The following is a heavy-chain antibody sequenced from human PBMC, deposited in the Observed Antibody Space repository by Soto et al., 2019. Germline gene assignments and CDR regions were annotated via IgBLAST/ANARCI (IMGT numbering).Heavy chain of an antibody. CDR1: GGSISSYY. D-gene: IGHD3-16*02. V-gene: IGHV4-59*01. Sequence: QVQLQESGPGLVKPSETLSLTCTVSGGSISSYYWSWIRQPPGKGLEWIGYIYYSGSTNYNPSLKSRVTISVDTSKNQFSLKLSSVTAADTAVYYCARGMNDYVWGSYRGCWFDPWGQGTLVTVSS. J-gene: IGHJ5*02. CDR2: IYYSGST. CDR3: ARGMNDYVWGSYRGCWFDP.